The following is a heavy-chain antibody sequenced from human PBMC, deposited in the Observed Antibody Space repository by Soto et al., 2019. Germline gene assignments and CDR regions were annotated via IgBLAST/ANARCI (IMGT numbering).Heavy chain of an antibody. CDR1: GFTVSSNY. CDR2: IYSGGST. Sequence: PGGSLRLSCAASGFTVSSNYMSWVRQAPGKGLEWVSVIYSGGSTYYADSVRGRFTISRDNSKNTLYLQMNSLRAEDTAVYYCARDLRYYYGSSKDRDYWGQGTLVTVSS. V-gene: IGHV3-66*01. J-gene: IGHJ4*02. CDR3: ARDLRYYYGSSKDRDY. D-gene: IGHD3-10*01.